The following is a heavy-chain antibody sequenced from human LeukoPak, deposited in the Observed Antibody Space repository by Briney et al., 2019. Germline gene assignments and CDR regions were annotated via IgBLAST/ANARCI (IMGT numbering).Heavy chain of an antibody. CDR2: INHSGST. D-gene: IGHD3-3*01. Sequence: SETLSLTCAVSGGSISSSNWWSWVRQPPGKGLEWIGEINHSGSTNYNPSLKSRVTISVDTSKNQFSLKLSSVTAADTAVYYCARAYYDFWSGCQFDYWGQGTLVTVSS. J-gene: IGHJ4*02. CDR1: GGSISSSNW. V-gene: IGHV4-4*02. CDR3: ARAYYDFWSGCQFDY.